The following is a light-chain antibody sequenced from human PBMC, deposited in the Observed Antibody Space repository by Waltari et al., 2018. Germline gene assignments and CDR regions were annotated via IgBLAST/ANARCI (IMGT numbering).Light chain of an antibody. J-gene: IGLJ2*01. V-gene: IGLV2-14*01. CDR2: YVS. CDR1: SSDAGGYNY. Sequence: QSALTQPASVSGSPGQSITISCTGTSSDAGGYNYVSWYQQHPGKAPKLMIYYVSKRPSGVSNRFSGSKSGNTASLAISGLQAEDEAEYYCSSYTSSSTLFGGGTKVTV. CDR3: SSYTSSSTL.